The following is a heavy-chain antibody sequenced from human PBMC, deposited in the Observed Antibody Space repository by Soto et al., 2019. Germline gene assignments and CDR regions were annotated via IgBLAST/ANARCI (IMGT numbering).Heavy chain of an antibody. Sequence: LGESLKISCQGSGYDFTSYWITWVRQMPGKGLEWMGRIDPSDSYTNYSPSFQGHVTISPDQSISTVYLQWSSLKASDTAMYYCARHDAGYSYSFFDYWGQGILVTVSS. V-gene: IGHV5-10-1*01. J-gene: IGHJ4*02. D-gene: IGHD5-18*01. CDR1: GYDFTSYW. CDR3: ARHDAGYSYSFFDY. CDR2: IDPSDSYT.